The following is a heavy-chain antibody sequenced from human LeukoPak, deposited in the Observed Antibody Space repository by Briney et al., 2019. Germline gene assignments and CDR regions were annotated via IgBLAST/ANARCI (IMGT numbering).Heavy chain of an antibody. J-gene: IGHJ5*02. D-gene: IGHD2-2*01. CDR3: ARLPPASYWLDP. CDR2: IFYNGDT. Sequence: SETLSLTCTVSGGSTSNNYWSWIRQPPGKGVEWIGYIFYNGDTNYNPSLKSRVTMSVDTSKNQFSLRLTSVTAADTAVYYCARLPPASYWLDPWGQGTLVTVSS. CDR1: GGSTSNNY. V-gene: IGHV4-59*08.